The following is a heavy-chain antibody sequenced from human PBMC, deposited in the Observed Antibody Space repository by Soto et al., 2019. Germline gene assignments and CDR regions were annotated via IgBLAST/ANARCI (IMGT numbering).Heavy chain of an antibody. D-gene: IGHD1-7*01. V-gene: IGHV4-61*08. Sequence: SETLSLTCTVSGGSVSIGDYSWTWIRQPPGKGLEWIGYIFYTGNTDYSPSLKSRVTMSVDRSRNQFSLRLSSVTAADTAVYYCARDWELRRMDVWGQGTTVTVSS. J-gene: IGHJ6*02. CDR2: IFYTGNT. CDR3: ARDWELRRMDV. CDR1: GGSVSIGDYS.